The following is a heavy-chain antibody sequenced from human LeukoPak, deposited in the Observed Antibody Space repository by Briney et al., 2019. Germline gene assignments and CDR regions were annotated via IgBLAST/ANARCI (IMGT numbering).Heavy chain of an antibody. V-gene: IGHV3-23*01. CDR2: ISGSGDST. CDR3: AKRVIASAAPYYYYYMDV. D-gene: IGHD6-13*01. CDR1: GFTFSSYA. Sequence: TGGSLRLSCAASGFTFSSYAMSWVRQAPGKGLEWVSAISGSGDSTYYADPVKGRFTISRDNSRNTLYLQMNSLRAEDTAVYYCAKRVIASAAPYYYYYMDVWGKGTTVTVSS. J-gene: IGHJ6*03.